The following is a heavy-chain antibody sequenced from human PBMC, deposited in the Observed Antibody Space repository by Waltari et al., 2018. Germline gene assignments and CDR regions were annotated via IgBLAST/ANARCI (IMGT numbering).Heavy chain of an antibody. Sequence: QVQLLESGPGLVKPSETLSLTCTVSGDSISNHYWNWIRQPAGKGLEWIGRIHVSVTSRYNPSLKSRVTMSLDTAKNQFSLNLSSVTAADTAMYYCARDDFQSRFDSWGPGTLVIVSP. V-gene: IGHV4-4*07. D-gene: IGHD3-3*01. CDR1: GDSISNHY. J-gene: IGHJ5*01. CDR2: IHVSVTS. CDR3: ARDDFQSRFDS.